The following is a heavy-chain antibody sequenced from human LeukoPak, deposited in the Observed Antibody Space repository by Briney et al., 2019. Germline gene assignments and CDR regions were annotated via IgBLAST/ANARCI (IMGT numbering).Heavy chain of an antibody. CDR1: GFTFSSYG. CDR3: ARDPSYGSGSYVIH. D-gene: IGHD3-10*01. Sequence: PGGSLRLSCAASGFTFSSYGMHWVRQAPGTGLEWVAFIQFDGNGEYYADSVKGRFTISRDNAKNTLYLQMNSLRAEDTAVYYCARDPSYGSGSYVIHWGQGTLVTVSS. V-gene: IGHV3-30*02. CDR2: IQFDGNGE. J-gene: IGHJ4*02.